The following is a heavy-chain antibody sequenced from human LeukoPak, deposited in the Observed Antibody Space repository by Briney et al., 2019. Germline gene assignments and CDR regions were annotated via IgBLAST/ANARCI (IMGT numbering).Heavy chain of an antibody. V-gene: IGHV4-34*01. D-gene: IGHD3-16*02. CDR1: GGSFSGYY. CDR2: INHSGST. J-gene: IGHJ4*02. CDR3: ARGVVSMRDYVWGSYRLYYFDY. Sequence: SETLSLTCAVYGGSFSGYYWSRIRQPPGKGLEWIGEINHSGSTNYNPSLKSRVTISVDTSKNQFSLKLSSVTAADTAVYYCARGVVSMRDYVWGSYRLYYFDYWGQGTLVTVSS.